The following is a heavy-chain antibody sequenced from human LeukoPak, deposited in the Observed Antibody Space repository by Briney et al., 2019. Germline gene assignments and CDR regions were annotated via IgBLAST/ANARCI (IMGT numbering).Heavy chain of an antibody. D-gene: IGHD2-2*01. Sequence: SETLPLTCTVYGGSFSGYYWSWIRQPPGKGLEWIGEINHSGSTNYNPSLKSRVTISVDTSKNQFSLKLSSVTAADTAVYYCARDRIVVVPAANNWFDPWGQGTLVTVSS. CDR3: ARDRIVVVPAANNWFDP. J-gene: IGHJ5*02. CDR2: INHSGST. CDR1: GGSFSGYY. V-gene: IGHV4-34*01.